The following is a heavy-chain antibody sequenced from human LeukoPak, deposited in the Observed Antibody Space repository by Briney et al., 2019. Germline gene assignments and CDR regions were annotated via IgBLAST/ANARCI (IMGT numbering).Heavy chain of an antibody. CDR1: GDSISSTSYY. D-gene: IGHD1-26*01. J-gene: IGHJ1*01. CDR3: ARPSGSYRAEYFQH. V-gene: IGHV4-39*01. Sequence: PSETLSLTCTVSGDSISSTSYYWGWIRQPPGKGLEWIGTIYYSGRTYYNPSLKSRFTIFVDTAKNQVSLKLSSVTAADTAVYYCARPSGSYRAEYFQHWGQGTLVTVSS. CDR2: IYYSGRT.